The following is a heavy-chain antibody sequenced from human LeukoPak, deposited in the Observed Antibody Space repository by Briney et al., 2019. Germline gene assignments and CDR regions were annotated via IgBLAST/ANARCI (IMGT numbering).Heavy chain of an antibody. J-gene: IGHJ6*02. CDR1: VGSISSYY. CDR2: IYYSGST. Sequence: NPSETLSLTCAVSVGSISSYYGSWMREPPGKGLEWIGYIYYSGSTNYDPSLKSRVTISVDPSKNQFSLKLSSVTAADTAVYYCARGHSSSWFFPYGMDVWGQGTTVTVSS. V-gene: IGHV4-59*01. D-gene: IGHD6-13*01. CDR3: ARGHSSSWFFPYGMDV.